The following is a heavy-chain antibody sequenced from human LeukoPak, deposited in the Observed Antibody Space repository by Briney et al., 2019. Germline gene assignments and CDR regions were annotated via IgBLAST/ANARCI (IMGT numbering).Heavy chain of an antibody. V-gene: IGHV4-39*01. J-gene: IGHJ6*03. CDR2: IYYSGST. D-gene: IGHD4-17*01. Sequence: SETLSLTGTVSGGSISSSSYFWGWIRQPPGKGLEWIGSIYYSGSTYYNPSLKSRVTLSVDTSKNQFSLKLSSVTAADTAVYYCARRYGDYYYYMDVWGKGTTVTVSS. CDR3: ARRYGDYYYYMDV. CDR1: GGSISSSSYF.